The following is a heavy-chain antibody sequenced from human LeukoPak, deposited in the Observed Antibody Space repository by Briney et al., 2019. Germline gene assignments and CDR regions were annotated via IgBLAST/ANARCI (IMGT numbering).Heavy chain of an antibody. J-gene: IGHJ4*02. CDR2: IIPIFGTA. CDR1: GGTFSSYA. D-gene: IGHD6-19*01. V-gene: IGHV1-69*01. Sequence: SVKVSCKASGGTFSSYAISWVRQAPGQGLEWMGGIIPIFGTANYAQKFQGRVTITADESTSTAYMGLSSLRSEDTAVYYCARDRIAVAGNSDFDYWGQGTLVTVSS. CDR3: ARDRIAVAGNSDFDY.